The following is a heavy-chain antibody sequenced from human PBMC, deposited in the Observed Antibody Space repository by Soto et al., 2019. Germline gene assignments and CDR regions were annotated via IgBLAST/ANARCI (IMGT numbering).Heavy chain of an antibody. CDR1: GGTFSIYA. Sequence: SVKVSCKASGGTFSIYAISWVLQSPGQGLEWMGGIIPIFGTANYAQKFQGRVTITADESTSTAYMELSSLRSEDTAVYYCARAGIAARLYYYGMDVWGQGTTVTVSS. J-gene: IGHJ6*02. V-gene: IGHV1-69*13. CDR2: IIPIFGTA. D-gene: IGHD6-6*01. CDR3: ARAGIAARLYYYGMDV.